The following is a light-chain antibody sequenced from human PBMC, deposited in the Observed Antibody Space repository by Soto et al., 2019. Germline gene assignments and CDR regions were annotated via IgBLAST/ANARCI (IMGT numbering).Light chain of an antibody. CDR2: AAS. CDR3: QQSYSIPHLA. J-gene: IGKJ4*01. CDR1: QSISSY. V-gene: IGKV1-39*01. Sequence: DVQMTQSPSSLSASVGERVTITCRASQSISSYLSWYQQKPGKAPKLLIYAASRLQSAVPSRFSGSGSGTDFTLTISSLQPEDCATYYCQQSYSIPHLALGGGTKVDIK.